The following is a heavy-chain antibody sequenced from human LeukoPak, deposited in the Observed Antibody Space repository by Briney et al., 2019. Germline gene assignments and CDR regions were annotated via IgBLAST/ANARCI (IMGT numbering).Heavy chain of an antibody. CDR2: ISSSSSYI. J-gene: IGHJ4*02. Sequence: GESLRLSCAASGFTFSSYSMNWVRQAPGKGLEWVSSISSSSSYIYYADSVKGRFTISRDNAKNSLYLQMNSLRAEDTAVYYCARDSTIFGVVIRLNFDYWGQGTLVTVSS. CDR3: ARDSTIFGVVIRLNFDY. CDR1: GFTFSSYS. V-gene: IGHV3-21*01. D-gene: IGHD3-3*01.